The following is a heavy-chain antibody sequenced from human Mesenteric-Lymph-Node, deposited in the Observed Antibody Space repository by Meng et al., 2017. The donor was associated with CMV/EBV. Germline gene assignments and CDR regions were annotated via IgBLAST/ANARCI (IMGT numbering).Heavy chain of an antibody. D-gene: IGHD5-12*01. CDR3: AKDGGYDFAFDV. J-gene: IGHJ3*01. CDR2: IDNDGGST. V-gene: IGHV3-74*03. Sequence: GESLKISCVASGFTFSIYAMSWVRQAPGKGLVWVSRIDNDGGSTTYADSVKGRFTVSRDNARNTLFLQMNSLRVEDTAVYYCAKDGGYDFAFDVWGQGTMVTVSS. CDR1: GFTFSIYA.